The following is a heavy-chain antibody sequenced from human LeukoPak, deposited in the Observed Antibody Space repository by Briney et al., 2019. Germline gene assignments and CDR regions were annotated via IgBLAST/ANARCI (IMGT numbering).Heavy chain of an antibody. CDR2: TYYRSKWHN. CDR1: GDTVSGNRVA. Sequence: SQTLSLTCALSGDTVSGNRVAWSWIRQSPSRGLEWLGRTYYRSKWHNDYAVSVKGRTTISVDTSKNQFSLHLNSVTPEDTAVYYCARAGPGSGRPFDFWGQGTLVTVSS. J-gene: IGHJ4*02. V-gene: IGHV6-1*01. CDR3: ARAGPGSGRPFDF. D-gene: IGHD3-10*01.